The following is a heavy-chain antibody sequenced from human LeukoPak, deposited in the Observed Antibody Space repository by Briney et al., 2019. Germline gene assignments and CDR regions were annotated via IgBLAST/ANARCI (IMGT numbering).Heavy chain of an antibody. CDR3: ARGVRNYYYAMDV. V-gene: IGHV3-53*01. D-gene: IGHD4-17*01. Sequence: GRSLRLSCAASGFSVSTNYLNWVRQAPGKGLEWVSVIYSGGTTYYAEPVKGRFTISRDNSKNMLYLQMNSLRADDTAVYYCARGVRNYYYAMDVWGQGTTVTVSS. J-gene: IGHJ6*02. CDR1: GFSVSTNY. CDR2: IYSGGTT.